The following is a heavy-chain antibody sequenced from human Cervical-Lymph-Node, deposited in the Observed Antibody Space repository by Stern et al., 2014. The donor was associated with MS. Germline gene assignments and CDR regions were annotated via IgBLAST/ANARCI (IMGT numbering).Heavy chain of an antibody. Sequence: EDQLVESGGGLIQPGGSLRLSCAVSGSTVSSNYMTWVRQAPGKGLEWVSLIYTDGTTYYRDSVKGRFTFSRDRSQNTMYLRMNNRRLEDTAMYYCARAIFGVVTPTMAPDAFENWGQGTRVTVSS. V-gene: IGHV3-53*01. J-gene: IGHJ3*02. CDR1: GSTVSSNY. D-gene: IGHD3-3*01. CDR3: ARAIFGVVTPTMAPDAFEN. CDR2: IYTDGTT.